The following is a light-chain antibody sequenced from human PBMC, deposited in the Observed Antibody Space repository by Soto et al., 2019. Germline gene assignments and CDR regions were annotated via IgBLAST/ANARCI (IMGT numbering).Light chain of an antibody. V-gene: IGLV2-14*01. CDR1: SSDVGGYKY. CDR2: EVS. CDR3: AAWDDSLSGQNWV. J-gene: IGLJ3*02. Sequence: QSALTQPASVSGSPGQSITISCTGTSSDVGGYKYVSWYQQHPGKAPKLMIYEVSNRPSGVSNRFSGSKSGNTASLTISGLQAEDEADYHCAAWDDSLSGQNWVFGGGTKLTVL.